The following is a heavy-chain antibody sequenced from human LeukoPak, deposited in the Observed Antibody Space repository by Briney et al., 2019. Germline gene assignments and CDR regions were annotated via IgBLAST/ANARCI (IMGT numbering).Heavy chain of an antibody. CDR1: GFTFSSYG. Sequence: GGSLRLSCAASGFTFSSYGMHWVRQAPGKGLEWVAFIRYDGSNKYYADSVKGRFTISRDNSKNTLYLQMNSLRAEDTAVYYCAKGVTYYYGSGSLNFDYWGQGTLVTVSS. CDR2: IRYDGSNK. D-gene: IGHD3-10*01. V-gene: IGHV3-30*02. CDR3: AKGVTYYYGSGSLNFDY. J-gene: IGHJ4*02.